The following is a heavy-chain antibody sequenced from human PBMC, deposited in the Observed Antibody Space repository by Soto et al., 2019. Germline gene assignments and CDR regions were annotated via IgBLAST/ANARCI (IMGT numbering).Heavy chain of an antibody. D-gene: IGHD3-3*01. J-gene: IGHJ6*02. CDR1: GFTFDEYA. CDR3: AKDIRSATYYDFWSGYSLEYGMDV. V-gene: IGHV3-43D*04. CDR2: ISWDGGST. Sequence: GGSLRLSXAASGFTFDEYAMHWVRQAPGKGLEWVSLISWDGGSTYYADSVKGRFTISRDNSKNSLYLQMSSLRAEDTALYYCAKDIRSATYYDFWSGYSLEYGMDVWGQGTTVTVSS.